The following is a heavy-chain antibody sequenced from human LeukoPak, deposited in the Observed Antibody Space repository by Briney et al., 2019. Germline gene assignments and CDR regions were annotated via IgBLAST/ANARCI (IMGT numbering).Heavy chain of an antibody. CDR1: GFTVCDAW. J-gene: IGHJ5*02. Sequence: GGSLRLSCAASGFTVCDAWMHWVRQAPGGGLEWVGRIKSKPDGGTTDYAAPVKGRFTISRDESESALYLQMSSLTTDDTAVYYCVAREAWGQGTLVTVSS. CDR2: IKSKPDGGTT. CDR3: VAREA. V-gene: IGHV3-15*01.